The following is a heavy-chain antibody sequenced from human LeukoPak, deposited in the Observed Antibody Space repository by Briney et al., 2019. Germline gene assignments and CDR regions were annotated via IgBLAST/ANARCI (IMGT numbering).Heavy chain of an antibody. CDR2: ISWNSGSI. CDR1: GFTFDDYA. J-gene: IGHJ5*02. D-gene: IGHD6-13*01. Sequence: PGGSLRLSCAASGFTFDDYAMHWVRQAPGKGLEWVSGISWNSGSIGYADSVKGRFTISRDNAKNSLYLQMNSLRAEDTAVYYCASRAGTVPWGQGTLVTVSS. CDR3: ASRAGTVP. V-gene: IGHV3-9*01.